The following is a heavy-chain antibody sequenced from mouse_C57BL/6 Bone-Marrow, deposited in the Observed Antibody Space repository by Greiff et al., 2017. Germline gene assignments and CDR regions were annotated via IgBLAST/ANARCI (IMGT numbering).Heavy chain of an antibody. V-gene: IGHV5-6*01. Sequence: EVKLVESGGDLVKPGGSLKLSCAASGFTFSSYGMSWVRQTPDKRLEWVATISSGGSYTYYPDSVKGRFTISRDNAKNTLYLQMSSLKSEETAMYYCARLDYWGQGTTLTVSS. CDR2: ISSGGSYT. CDR1: GFTFSSYG. CDR3: ARLDY. J-gene: IGHJ2*01.